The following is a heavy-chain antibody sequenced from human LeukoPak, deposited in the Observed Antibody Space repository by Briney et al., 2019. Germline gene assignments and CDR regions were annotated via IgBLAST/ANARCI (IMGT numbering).Heavy chain of an antibody. CDR3: ARETGDYSSSWYPTNWYASDI. J-gene: IGHJ3*02. V-gene: IGHV4-59*01. CDR2: IYDSGTT. Sequence: PSETLSRTCTVSGGSICSYYWGWLRQPPGKGREGIGYIYDSGTTNYKPSLKRVVTISVETSKNQFSLKLSSVTAADTAVYYCARETGDYSSSWYPTNWYASDIWGQGTMVTVSS. D-gene: IGHD6-13*01. CDR1: GGSICSYY.